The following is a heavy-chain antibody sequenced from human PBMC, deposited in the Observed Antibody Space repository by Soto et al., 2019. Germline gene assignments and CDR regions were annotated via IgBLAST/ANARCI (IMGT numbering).Heavy chain of an antibody. V-gene: IGHV4-30-2*01. CDR2: VYHNGNA. Sequence: LSLTCTVSGGSLSTPRYSWSWVRQPPAKAPEWVGYVYHNGNAYPKPSLKRRVTISLDVATNQFYLKMTSVTAADTGLYYCADRRYYYYGMDVWGQGTTVTVSS. J-gene: IGHJ6*02. D-gene: IGHD3-22*01. CDR3: ADRRYYYYGMDV. CDR1: GGSLSTPRYS.